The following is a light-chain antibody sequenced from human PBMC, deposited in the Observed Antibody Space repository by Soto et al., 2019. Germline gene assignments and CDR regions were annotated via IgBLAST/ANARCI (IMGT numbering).Light chain of an antibody. CDR3: QQYKNWPPLT. J-gene: IGKJ4*01. V-gene: IGKV3-15*01. CDR1: QSVTIY. CDR2: SAS. Sequence: EIVMTQSPATLSVSPGERATLSCRASQSVTIYLAWYQQKPGQAPRLLIYSASTRATGIPARFSGSGSGTEFTLTISSLQSEDFAVYYCQQYKNWPPLTFGGGTKVEIK.